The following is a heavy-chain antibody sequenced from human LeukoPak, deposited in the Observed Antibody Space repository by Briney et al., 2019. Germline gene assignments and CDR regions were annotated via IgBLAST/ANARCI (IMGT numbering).Heavy chain of an antibody. J-gene: IGHJ3*02. V-gene: IGHV3-21*01. CDR2: ISSSSSYI. CDR1: GFTFSSYS. CDR3: ARASGVATADGAFDI. D-gene: IGHD3-3*01. Sequence: GGSLRLSCAASGFTFSSYSMNWVRQAPGKGLEWVSSISSSSSYIYYADSVKGRFTISRDNAKNSLYLQMNSLRAEDTAVHYCARASGVATADGAFDIWGQGTMVTVSS.